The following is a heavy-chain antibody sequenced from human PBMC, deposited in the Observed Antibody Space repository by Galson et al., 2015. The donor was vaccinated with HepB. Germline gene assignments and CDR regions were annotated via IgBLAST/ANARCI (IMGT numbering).Heavy chain of an antibody. J-gene: IGHJ4*02. CDR3: ARFLEWSALFDY. CDR2: IYHSGST. V-gene: IGHV4-30-2*01. Sequence: GKGLEWIGHIYHSGSTNYNPSLKSRITISVDTSKNEFSMNLSSVTAADTAVYYCARFLEWSALFDYWGQGALVTVSS. D-gene: IGHD3-3*01.